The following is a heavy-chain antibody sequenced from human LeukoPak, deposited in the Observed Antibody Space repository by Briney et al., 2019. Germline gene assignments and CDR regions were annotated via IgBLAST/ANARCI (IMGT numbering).Heavy chain of an antibody. CDR2: MNPNNGHT. CDR3: ARTGGGGSIAARLHYYYMDV. Sequence: ASVKVSCKAFGYTFSGYDINWVRQATGQGLEWMGWMNPNNGHTGYVQKFQGRVTMTRNTSISTAFMELSSLRSEDTAVYYCARTGGGGSIAARLHYYYMDVWGKGTTVTVSS. D-gene: IGHD6-6*01. CDR1: GYTFSGYD. V-gene: IGHV1-8*01. J-gene: IGHJ6*03.